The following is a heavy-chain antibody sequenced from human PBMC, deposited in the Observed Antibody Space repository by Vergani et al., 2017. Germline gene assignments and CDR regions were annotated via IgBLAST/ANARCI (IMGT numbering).Heavy chain of an antibody. CDR3: ASGPTVGATPIPIDY. V-gene: IGHV4-59*01. CDR1: GGSISSYY. J-gene: IGHJ4*02. Sequence: QVQLQESGPGLVKPSETLSLTCTVSGGSISSYYWSWIRQPPGKGLEWIGYIYYSGSTNYNPSLKSRVNISVDTSKNQFSLKLSSVTAADTAVYYCASGPTVGATPIPIDYWGQGTLVTVSS. CDR2: IYYSGST. D-gene: IGHD1-26*01.